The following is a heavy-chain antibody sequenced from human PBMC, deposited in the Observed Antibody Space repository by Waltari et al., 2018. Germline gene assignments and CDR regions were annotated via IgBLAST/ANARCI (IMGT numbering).Heavy chain of an antibody. CDR2: IYHSGST. CDR1: GFTFSSYS. CDR3: ASFDFWSGRAFDY. V-gene: IGHV4-38-2*01. Sequence: VQLVESGGGLVQPGGFLRLSCSASGFTFSSYSMNWVRQAPGKGLGWMWSIYHSGSTYCNPSLKSRVTISVHTSKNQFSLKLSSVTASDTAVYYCASFDFWSGRAFDYWGQGTLVTVSS. J-gene: IGHJ4*02. D-gene: IGHD3-3*01.